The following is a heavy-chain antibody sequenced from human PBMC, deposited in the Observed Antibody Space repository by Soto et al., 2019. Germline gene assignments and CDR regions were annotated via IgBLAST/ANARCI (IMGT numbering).Heavy chain of an antibody. J-gene: IGHJ5*02. Sequence: QVQLQQWGAGLLKPSETLSLTCAVYGGSFSGYYWSWIRQPPGKGLEWIGEINHSGSTNYNPSLRSRVTTSVDTSKTQFSLKLSSVTAADTAVYYGAPSLRQQLVHNWFDPWGQGTLVTVSS. D-gene: IGHD6-13*01. CDR2: INHSGST. V-gene: IGHV4-34*01. CDR1: GGSFSGYY. CDR3: APSLRQQLVHNWFDP.